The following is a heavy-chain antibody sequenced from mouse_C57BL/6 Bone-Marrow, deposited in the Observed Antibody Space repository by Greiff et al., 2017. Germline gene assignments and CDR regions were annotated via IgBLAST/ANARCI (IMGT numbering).Heavy chain of an antibody. V-gene: IGHV5-17*01. CDR2: ISSGSSTI. J-gene: IGHJ3*01. Sequence: EVMLVESGGGLVKPGGSLKLSCAASGFTFSDYGMHWVRQAPEKGLEWVAYISSGSSTIYSADTVKGRFTISRDNATNTLFLQMTSLRSEDTAMYYCARPLTVVATPPWFAYWGQGTLVTVSA. CDR3: ARPLTVVATPPWFAY. CDR1: GFTFSDYG. D-gene: IGHD1-1*01.